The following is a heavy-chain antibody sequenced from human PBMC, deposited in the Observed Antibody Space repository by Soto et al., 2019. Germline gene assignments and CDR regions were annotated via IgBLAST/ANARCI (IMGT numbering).Heavy chain of an antibody. D-gene: IGHD5-18*01. Sequence: SETLSLTCTVSGGSISSYYWSWIRQPPGKGLEWIGYIYYSGSTNYNPSLKSRVTKSVDTSKNQFSLKLSSVTAADTAMYYCARFPRGYSYGHFDYWGQGTLVTVSS. CDR3: ARFPRGYSYGHFDY. J-gene: IGHJ4*02. CDR1: GGSISSYY. CDR2: IYYSGST. V-gene: IGHV4-59*01.